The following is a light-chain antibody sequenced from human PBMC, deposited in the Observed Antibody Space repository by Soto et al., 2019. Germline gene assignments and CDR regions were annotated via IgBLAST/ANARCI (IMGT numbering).Light chain of an antibody. CDR2: EVT. CDR1: SSDVGAYKY. Sequence: QSALTQPPSASGSPGQSVTISCTGTSSDVGAYKYVSWYQQYPGKAPKLMIYEVTKRPSGVPDRFSGSKSANTASLTISGLQAEDEADYYCSSYTGSSTYVVFGGGTKLTVL. J-gene: IGLJ2*01. CDR3: SSYTGSSTYVV. V-gene: IGLV2-8*01.